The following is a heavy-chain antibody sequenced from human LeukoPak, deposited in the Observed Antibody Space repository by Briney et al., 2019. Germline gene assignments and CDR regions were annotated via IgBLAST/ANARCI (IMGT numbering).Heavy chain of an antibody. J-gene: IGHJ4*02. D-gene: IGHD6-19*01. V-gene: IGHV3-53*01. Sequence: GGSLGLSCAASGFTVSSNYMSWVRQAPGKGLEWVSVIYSGGSTYYADSVKGRFTISRDNSKNTLYLQMNSLRAEDTAVYYCARVHNLAVADVDYFDYWGQGTLVTVSS. CDR1: GFTVSSNY. CDR2: IYSGGST. CDR3: ARVHNLAVADVDYFDY.